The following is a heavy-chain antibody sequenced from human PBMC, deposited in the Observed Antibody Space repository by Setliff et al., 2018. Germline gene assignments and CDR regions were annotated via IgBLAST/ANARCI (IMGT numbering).Heavy chain of an antibody. CDR1: GGSISSHY. CDR2: IYNGGST. D-gene: IGHD4-4*01. CDR3: AKDTGYYFDY. V-gene: IGHV4-59*11. Sequence: PSETLSLTCTVSGGSISSHYWSWIRQPPGKGLGWIGSIYNGGSTNYNSSLKSRVTISVDTSKNQFSLKLSSVTAADTAVYYCAKDTGYYFDYWGQGTLVTVSS. J-gene: IGHJ4*02.